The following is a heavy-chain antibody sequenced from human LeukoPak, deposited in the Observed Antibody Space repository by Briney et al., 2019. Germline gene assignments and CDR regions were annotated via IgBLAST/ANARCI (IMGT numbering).Heavy chain of an antibody. V-gene: IGHV3-21*01. CDR1: GSTFSSYS. CDR2: ISSSSSYI. D-gene: IGHD3-3*01. CDR3: ARSTGTIFGVVTTYYYYGMDV. Sequence: GGSLRLSCAASGSTFSSYSMNWVRQAPGKGLEWVSSISSSSSYIYYADSVKGRFTISRDNAKNSLYLQMNSLRAEDTAVYYCARSTGTIFGVVTTYYYYGMDVWGQGTTVTVSS. J-gene: IGHJ6*02.